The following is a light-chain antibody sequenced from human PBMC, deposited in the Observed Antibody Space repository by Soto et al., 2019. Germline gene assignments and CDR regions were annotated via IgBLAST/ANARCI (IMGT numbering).Light chain of an antibody. CDR2: EVT. J-gene: IGLJ3*02. Sequence: QSALTQPPSASGSPGQSVTISCTGTSSDVGGYNYVSWYQQYPGKAPKLMIYEVTKRPSGVPDRFSGSKSGNTASLTVSGLQAEDEADYYCSSYAASSNLYVVFGGGTKLTVL. V-gene: IGLV2-8*01. CDR3: SSYAASSNLYVV. CDR1: SSDVGGYNY.